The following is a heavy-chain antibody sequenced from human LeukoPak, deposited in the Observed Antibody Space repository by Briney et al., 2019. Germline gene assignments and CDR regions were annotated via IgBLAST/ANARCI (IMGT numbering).Heavy chain of an antibody. Sequence: GGSLRLSCAASGFTFSSYGMHWVRQAPGKGLEWVAVIWYDGKNKYSADSVKGRFTIYRDNSKNTLYMQMNSMRAEDTAVYYCARGGPLRYFDCLMDYWGQGNLVTVSS. CDR3: ARGGPLRYFDCLMDY. CDR2: IWYDGKNK. V-gene: IGHV3-33*01. CDR1: GFTFSSYG. D-gene: IGHD3-9*01. J-gene: IGHJ4*02.